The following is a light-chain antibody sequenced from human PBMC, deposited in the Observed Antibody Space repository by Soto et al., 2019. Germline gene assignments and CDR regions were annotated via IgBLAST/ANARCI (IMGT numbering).Light chain of an antibody. Sequence: DIQMTQSPSSLSASAGDRVTITCRASQDISKFLAWYQQKPGKVPRLLIYATSTLDSGVPSRFSGSGTGTDFTLTISSLQPGDVATYYCQNYKSAPWTFGQGTKVETK. CDR1: QDISKF. V-gene: IGKV1-27*01. J-gene: IGKJ1*01. CDR3: QNYKSAPWT. CDR2: ATS.